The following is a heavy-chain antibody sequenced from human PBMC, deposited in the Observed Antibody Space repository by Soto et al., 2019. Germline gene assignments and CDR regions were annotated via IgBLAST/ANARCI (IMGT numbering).Heavy chain of an antibody. CDR2: ISYDGSNK. CDR3: ANTPYLAGMDV. V-gene: IGHV3-30*18. J-gene: IGHJ6*02. CDR1: GFTFSSYG. D-gene: IGHD2-15*01. Sequence: PGGSLRLSCAASGFTFSSYGMHWVRQAPGKGLEWVAVISYDGSNKYYADSVKGRFTISRDNSKNTLYLQMNSLRAEDTAVYYCANTPYLAGMDVWGQGTTVTVSS.